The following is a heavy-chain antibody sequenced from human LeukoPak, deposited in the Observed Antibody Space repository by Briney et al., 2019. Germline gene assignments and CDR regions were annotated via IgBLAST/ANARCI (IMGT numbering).Heavy chain of an antibody. CDR1: GGTFSSYA. J-gene: IGHJ3*02. CDR3: ARGRGGDYGGSYAFDI. D-gene: IGHD4-23*01. Sequence: ASVKVSCKASGGTFSSYAISWVRQAPGQGLEWMGGIIPIFGTANYAQKFQGRVTITADESTSTAYMELSSLRSEDTAVYYCARGRGGDYGGSYAFDIWGQGTMVTVSS. CDR2: IIPIFGTA. V-gene: IGHV1-69*13.